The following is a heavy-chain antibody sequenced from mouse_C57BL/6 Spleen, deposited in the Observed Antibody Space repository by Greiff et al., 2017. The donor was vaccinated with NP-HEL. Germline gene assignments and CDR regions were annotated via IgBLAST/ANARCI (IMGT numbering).Heavy chain of an antibody. J-gene: IGHJ2*01. Sequence: VQLKQSGPGLVQPSQSLSITCTVSGFSLTSYGVHWVRQSPGKGLEWLGVIWSGGSTDYNAAFISRLSISKDNSKSQVFFKMNSLQADDTAIYYCASDERVAWFAYWGQGTTLTVSS. V-gene: IGHV2-2*01. CDR3: ASDERVAWFAY. CDR1: GFSLTSYG. D-gene: IGHD2-2*01. CDR2: IWSGGST.